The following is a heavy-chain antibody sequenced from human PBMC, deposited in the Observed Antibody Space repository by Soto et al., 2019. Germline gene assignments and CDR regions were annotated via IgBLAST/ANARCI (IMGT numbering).Heavy chain of an antibody. D-gene: IGHD1-20*01. CDR2: TWYDGRNN. Sequence: QAQLVESGGGVVQPGRSLRLSCEASGFTFGSYGMHWIRQAQGKGREWVAFTWYDGRNNYYADSVKGRFTISRDNSNNTLYLQLHSLRAEDTAVYYCARDFGYTWKSHWFDPWGQGTLVTVSS. CDR1: GFTFGSYG. CDR3: ARDFGYTWKSHWFDP. V-gene: IGHV3-33*01. J-gene: IGHJ5*02.